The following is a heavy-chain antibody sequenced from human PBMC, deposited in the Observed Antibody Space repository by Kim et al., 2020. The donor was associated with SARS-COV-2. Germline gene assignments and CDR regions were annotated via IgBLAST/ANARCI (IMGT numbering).Heavy chain of an antibody. CDR2: INDSGKI. V-gene: IGHV4-34*01. J-gene: IGHJ3*01. CDR1: GGSFSGYF. Sequence: SETLSLTCGVHGGSFSGYFWSWIRQTPGKGLEWIGEINDSGKINYNPSLKSRVTISLDKSKNQFPLNLGSVTAADTALYYCARNDFWSGTTAIYVLDVW. CDR3: ARNDFWSGTTAIYVLDV. D-gene: IGHD3-3*01.